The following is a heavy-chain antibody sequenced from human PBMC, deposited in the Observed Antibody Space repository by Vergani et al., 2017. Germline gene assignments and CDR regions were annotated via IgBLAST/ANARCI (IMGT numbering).Heavy chain of an antibody. CDR3: ARAPGDYDSNWFDP. CDR2: IYPGDSDT. CDR1: EYSFGNYW. D-gene: IGHD4-17*01. V-gene: IGHV5-51*03. J-gene: IGHJ5*02. Sequence: EVELVQSGPEMRKPGESLKISCKGSEYSFGNYWIGWVRQMPGKGLEWMGIIYPGDSDTRYSPSFQGQVTISADKSISTAYLQWSSLKASDTAMYYCARAPGDYDSNWFDPWGQGTLVTVSS.